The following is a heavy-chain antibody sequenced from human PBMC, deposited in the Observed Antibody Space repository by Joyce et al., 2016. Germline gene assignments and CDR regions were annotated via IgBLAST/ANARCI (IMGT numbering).Heavy chain of an antibody. CDR2: IKSTTGGETT. D-gene: IGHD3-10*01. V-gene: IGHV3-15*01. CDR3: AADVAEVGFGELDH. CDR1: GFTFNVAW. Sequence: EVQVAEYGGGLVKPGGSLRLSCAASGFTFNVAWMTWVRQAPGKGLEWVGRIKSTTGGETTEYAAPLKGRFTISRDDSKNTVSLKMNGLRTEDTAVYFCAADVAEVGFGELDHWGQGTLVTVSS. J-gene: IGHJ4*02.